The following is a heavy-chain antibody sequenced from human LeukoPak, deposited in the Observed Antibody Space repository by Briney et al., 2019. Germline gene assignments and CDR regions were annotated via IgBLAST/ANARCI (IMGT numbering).Heavy chain of an antibody. CDR2: INPSGGST. Sequence: ASVKVSCKASGYTFTSYYMHWVRQAPGQGLEWMGIINPSGGSTSYAQKFQGRVTMTRDTSTSTVYMELSSLRSEDTAVYYCARVGSSPRPNIAVAGFANWFDPWGQGTLVIVSS. J-gene: IGHJ5*02. V-gene: IGHV1-46*01. CDR3: ARVGSSPRPNIAVAGFANWFDP. D-gene: IGHD6-19*01. CDR1: GYTFTSYY.